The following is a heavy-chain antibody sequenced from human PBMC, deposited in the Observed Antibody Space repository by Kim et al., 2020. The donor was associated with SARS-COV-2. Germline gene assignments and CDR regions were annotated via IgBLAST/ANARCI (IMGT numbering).Heavy chain of an antibody. J-gene: IGHJ4*02. D-gene: IGHD2-15*01. CDR2: ISSNGGST. Sequence: GGSLRLSCAASGFTFSSYAMHWVRQAPGKGLEYVSAISSNGGSTYYANSVKGRFTTSRDNSKNTLYLQMGSLRAEDMAVYYCARARCSGGSCYFFDYWGPGAQLTDSS. CDR1: GFTFSSYA. V-gene: IGHV3-64*01. CDR3: ARARCSGGSCYFFDY.